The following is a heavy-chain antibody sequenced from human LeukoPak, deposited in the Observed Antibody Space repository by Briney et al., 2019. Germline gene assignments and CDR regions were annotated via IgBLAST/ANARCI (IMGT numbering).Heavy chain of an antibody. CDR3: AKDQLGLRRSGTVFDY. Sequence: GRSLRLSCAASGFTFSSYVMHWVRQAPGKGLEWVAFIRYDGSNKYYADSVKGRFTISRDNSKNTLYLQMNSLRAEDTAVYYCAKDQLGLRRSGTVFDYWGQGTLVTVSS. D-gene: IGHD3-10*01. CDR1: GFTFSSYV. V-gene: IGHV3-30*02. J-gene: IGHJ4*02. CDR2: IRYDGSNK.